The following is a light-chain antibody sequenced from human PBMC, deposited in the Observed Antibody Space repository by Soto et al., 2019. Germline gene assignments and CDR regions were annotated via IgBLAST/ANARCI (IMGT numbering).Light chain of an antibody. J-gene: IGKJ5*01. CDR2: GAS. CDR1: ESVSSIY. V-gene: IGKV3D-20*02. Sequence: EIVLTQSPGTLSLSPGERATLSFRTSESVSSIYVAWYQQKPGQAPTLLIYGASTRATGIPDRFSGSGSGTDFTLTIDRLEPEDFAVYYCQQRNIWPPVTFGQGTRLEI. CDR3: QQRNIWPPVT.